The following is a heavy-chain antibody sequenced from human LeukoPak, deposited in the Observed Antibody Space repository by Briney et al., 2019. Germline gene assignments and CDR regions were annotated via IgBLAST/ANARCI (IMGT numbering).Heavy chain of an antibody. V-gene: IGHV3-33*01. CDR2: IWNDGSDE. CDR1: GFIFSRYA. D-gene: IGHD1-26*01. CDR3: AFEIGRSQGAFDI. J-gene: IGHJ3*02. Sequence: PGRSLRLSCAASGFIFSRYAMHWVRQTPGKGLEWVAAIWNDGSDENYADSVKGRFTISSDNSKNTLYLQMSSLRAEDTAVYYCAFEIGRSQGAFDIWGQGTMITVSS.